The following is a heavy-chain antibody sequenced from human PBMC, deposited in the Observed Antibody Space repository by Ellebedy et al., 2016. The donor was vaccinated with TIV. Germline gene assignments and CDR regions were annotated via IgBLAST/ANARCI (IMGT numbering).Heavy chain of an antibody. CDR2: IYHSGST. J-gene: IGHJ3*02. Sequence: SETLSLTCTVSGYSISSGYYWGCIRQPPGKGLEWIGSIYHSGSTYYNPSLKSRVTISVDTSKNQFSLKLSSVTAADTAVYYCARDQSATAFDIWGQGTMVTVSS. D-gene: IGHD6-13*01. V-gene: IGHV4-38-2*02. CDR3: ARDQSATAFDI. CDR1: GYSISSGYY.